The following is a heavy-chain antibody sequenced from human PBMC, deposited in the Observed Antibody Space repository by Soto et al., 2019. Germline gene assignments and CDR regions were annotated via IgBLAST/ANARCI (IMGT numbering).Heavy chain of an antibody. CDR2: INHSGST. Sequence: SETLSLTCAVYGGSFSGYYWSWIRQPPGKGLEWIGEINHSGSTNYNPSLKSRVTISVDTSKNQFSLKLSSVTAADTAVYYCARVDEPPSIAVAGRVFVYWGHGTLVTVSS. J-gene: IGHJ4*01. CDR3: ARVDEPPSIAVAGRVFVY. V-gene: IGHV4-34*01. D-gene: IGHD6-19*01. CDR1: GGSFSGYY.